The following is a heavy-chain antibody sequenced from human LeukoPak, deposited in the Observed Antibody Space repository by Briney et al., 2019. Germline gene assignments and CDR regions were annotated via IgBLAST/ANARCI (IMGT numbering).Heavy chain of an antibody. V-gene: IGHV3-74*01. D-gene: IGHD3-10*01. CDR3: ARDRVYGSGSSDC. CDR2: INGDGSGT. Sequence: GGSLSLSCTASGFTFTSHWMHRVRPVPGKGLVWVSRINGDGSGTNHADSVKGRFTISRDNAKNTLYLQMNSLRVEDTAVYFCARDRVYGSGSSDCWGQGTLVTVSS. CDR1: GFTFTSHW. J-gene: IGHJ4*02.